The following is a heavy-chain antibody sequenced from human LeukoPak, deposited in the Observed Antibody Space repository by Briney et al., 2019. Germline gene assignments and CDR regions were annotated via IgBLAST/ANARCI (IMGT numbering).Heavy chain of an antibody. Sequence: GGSLRLSCAASGFTFSISAMAWVRQAPGKGLEWVSGISGSGERKDYAHSVKGRFTISRDNSKNTLYLQMNSLRAEDTALYYCAKDTGDILTGYYGDAFDIWGQGTMVTVSS. CDR2: ISGSGERK. CDR3: AKDTGDILTGYYGDAFDI. D-gene: IGHD3-9*01. J-gene: IGHJ3*02. V-gene: IGHV3-23*01. CDR1: GFTFSISA.